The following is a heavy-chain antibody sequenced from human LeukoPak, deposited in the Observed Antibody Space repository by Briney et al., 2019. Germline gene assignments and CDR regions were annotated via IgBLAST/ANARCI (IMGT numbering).Heavy chain of an antibody. Sequence: PGGSLRLSCAASGFTFSNAWVSWVRQAPGKGLEWVGRIKSKTDGGTTDYAAPVKGRFTISRDDSKNTLYLQMNSLKTEDTAVYYCTTEGAIVVVPAAIETTFDYWGQGTLVTVSS. CDR2: IKSKTDGGTT. V-gene: IGHV3-15*01. D-gene: IGHD2-2*02. CDR1: GFTFSNAW. CDR3: TTEGAIVVVPAAIETTFDY. J-gene: IGHJ4*02.